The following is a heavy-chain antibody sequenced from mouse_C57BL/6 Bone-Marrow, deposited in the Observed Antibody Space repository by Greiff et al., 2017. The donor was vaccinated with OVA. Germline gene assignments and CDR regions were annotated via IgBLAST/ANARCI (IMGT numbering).Heavy chain of an antibody. CDR2: IYPRSGNT. CDR1: GYTFTSYG. CDR3: AREILYYYGSSRGYYFDY. J-gene: IGHJ2*01. Sequence: VNVVESGAELARPGASVKLSCKASGYTFTSYGISWVKQRTGQGLEWIGEIYPRSGNTYYNEKFKGKATLTADKSSSTAYMERRRLTSEDSAVYICAREILYYYGSSRGYYFDYWGQGTTLTVSS. V-gene: IGHV1-81*01. D-gene: IGHD1-1*01.